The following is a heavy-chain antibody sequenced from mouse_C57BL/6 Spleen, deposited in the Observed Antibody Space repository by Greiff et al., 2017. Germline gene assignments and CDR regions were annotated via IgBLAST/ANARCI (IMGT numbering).Heavy chain of an antibody. Sequence: EVQLVESGGGLVKPGGSLKLSCAASGFTFSSYAMSWVRQTPEKRLEWVATISDGGSYTYYPDNVKGRFTISRDNAKNNLYLQMSHLKSEDTAMXYCARDRTGTDAMDYWGQGTSVTVSS. J-gene: IGHJ4*01. CDR3: ARDRTGTDAMDY. CDR1: GFTFSSYA. CDR2: ISDGGSYT. D-gene: IGHD4-1*01. V-gene: IGHV5-4*01.